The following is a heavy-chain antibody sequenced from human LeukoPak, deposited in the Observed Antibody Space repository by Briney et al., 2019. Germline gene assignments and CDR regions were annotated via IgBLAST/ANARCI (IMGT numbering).Heavy chain of an antibody. CDR2: IRYDGSNK. J-gene: IGHJ6*03. D-gene: IGHD1-7*01. CDR3: AKDEGLELRRAYYYYYMDV. V-gene: IGHV3-30*02. CDR1: GFTFSSYG. Sequence: PGGSLRLSCAASGFTFSSYGMHWVRQAPGKGLEWVAFIRYDGSNKYYADSVKGRFTISRDNSKNTLYLQMNSLRAEDTAVYYCAKDEGLELRRAYYYYYMDVWGKGTTVTVSS.